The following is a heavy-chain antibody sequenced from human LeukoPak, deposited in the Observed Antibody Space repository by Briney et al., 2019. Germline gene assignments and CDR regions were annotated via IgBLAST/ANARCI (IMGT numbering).Heavy chain of an antibody. CDR2: ISHDGDTI. CDR1: GFTFSDYY. Sequence: GGSLRLSCTVSGFTFSDYYMTWIRQAPGKGLEGVSYISHDGDTIYYADSVQGRFTVSRDNTRNSLYLQMNSLRPEDTAVYYCARASPGTPAYWGHGTLVIVSS. CDR3: ARASPGTPAY. D-gene: IGHD3-10*01. V-gene: IGHV3-11*01. J-gene: IGHJ4*01.